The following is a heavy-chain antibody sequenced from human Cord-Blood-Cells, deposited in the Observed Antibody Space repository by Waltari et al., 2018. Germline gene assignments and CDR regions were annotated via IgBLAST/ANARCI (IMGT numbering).Heavy chain of an antibody. CDR1: GGTFSSYA. Sequence: QVQLVQSGAEVKKPGSSVKVSCKASGGTFSSYAISWVRQAPGQGLEWMGGIIPIFGTANYAQKFQGRVTITADKSMSTAYMELSSLRSEDTAVYYCAYYDFWSGHYYYYMDVWGKGTTVTVSS. D-gene: IGHD3-3*01. J-gene: IGHJ6*03. V-gene: IGHV1-69*06. CDR3: AYYDFWSGHYYYYMDV. CDR2: IIPIFGTA.